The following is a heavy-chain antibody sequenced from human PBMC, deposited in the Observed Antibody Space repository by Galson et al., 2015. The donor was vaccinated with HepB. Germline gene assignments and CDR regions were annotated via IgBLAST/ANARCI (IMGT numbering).Heavy chain of an antibody. V-gene: IGHV1-69*13. J-gene: IGHJ5*02. D-gene: IGHD2-15*01. CDR1: GGTFSSYA. Sequence: SVKVSCKASGGTFSSYAISWVRQAPGQGLEWMGGIIPIFGTANYAQKFQGRVTITADESTSTAYMELSSLRSEDTAVYYCARLTSPGDRYCSGGSCSPPFDPWGQGTLVTVSS. CDR2: IIPIFGTA. CDR3: ARLTSPGDRYCSGGSCSPPFDP.